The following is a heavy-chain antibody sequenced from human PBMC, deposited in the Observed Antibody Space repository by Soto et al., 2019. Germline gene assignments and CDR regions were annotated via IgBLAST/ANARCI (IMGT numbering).Heavy chain of an antibody. V-gene: IGHV5-51*01. J-gene: IGHJ5*02. CDR3: ARYMYYDILTGHMA. CDR1: EYNFRNYW. D-gene: IGHD3-9*01. CDR2: IYPGDSKT. Sequence: GESLKISCKGSEYNFRNYWIGWVRQMPGKGLEWMGIIYPGDSKTKYRPSFQGQVTISADKSISTAYLQWSSLKASDTAIYYCARYMYYDILTGHMAWGQGTLVTVSS.